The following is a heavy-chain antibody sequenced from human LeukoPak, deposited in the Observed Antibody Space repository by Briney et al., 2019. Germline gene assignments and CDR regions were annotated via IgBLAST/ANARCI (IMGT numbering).Heavy chain of an antibody. CDR2: INADTGNT. V-gene: IGHV1-3*03. CDR1: GYTFTTYT. Sequence: ASVKVSCKASGYTFTTYTMHWVRQAPGQRLEWMGWINADTGNTKCSQEFQGRLTITRDTSVSTVYMDLSSLKSEDMAVYYCARSGGSRGTVTPPGDFWGQGTLVTVSS. J-gene: IGHJ4*02. CDR3: ARSGGSRGTVTPPGDF. D-gene: IGHD4-17*01.